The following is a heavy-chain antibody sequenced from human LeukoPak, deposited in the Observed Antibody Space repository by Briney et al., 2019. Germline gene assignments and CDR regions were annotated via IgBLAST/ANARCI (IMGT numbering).Heavy chain of an antibody. J-gene: IGHJ5*02. CDR3: ARSFVRYCSSTSCPPDNWFDP. V-gene: IGHV1-8*02. D-gene: IGHD2-2*01. Sequence: ASVKVSCKASGYTFTGYYMHWVRQAPGQGLEWMGWINPNSGNTGYAQKFQGRVTMTRNTSISTAYMELSSLRSEDTAVYYCARSFVRYCSSTSCPPDNWFDPWGQGTLVTVSS. CDR1: GYTFTGYY. CDR2: INPNSGNT.